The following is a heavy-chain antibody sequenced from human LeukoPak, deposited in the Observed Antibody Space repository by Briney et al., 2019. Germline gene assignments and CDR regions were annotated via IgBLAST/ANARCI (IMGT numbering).Heavy chain of an antibody. CDR1: GYSISSGYY. CDR2: IYHSGST. Sequence: PSETLSLTCAVSGYSISSGYYWGWIRQPPGKGLEWIGSIYHSGSTYYNPSLKSRVTISVDTSKNQFSLKLSSVTAADTAVYYCAKYCSGGSCFNYWGQGTLVTVSS. J-gene: IGHJ4*02. CDR3: AKYCSGGSCFNY. V-gene: IGHV4-38-2*01. D-gene: IGHD2-15*01.